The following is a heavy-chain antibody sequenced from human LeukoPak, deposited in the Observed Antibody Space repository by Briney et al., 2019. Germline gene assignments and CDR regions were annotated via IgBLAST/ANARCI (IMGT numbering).Heavy chain of an antibody. CDR3: ARLGIYDSSGYYYDY. CDR2: IYPADSET. D-gene: IGHD3-22*01. J-gene: IGHJ4*02. Sequence: KLGESLKILCNAPGYSFSTYCIASERPIPGKSLAWMRIIYPADSETRYSPSLQGQVTISADKSISTAYLQWSSLKASDTAMYYCARLGIYDSSGYYYDYWGQGTLVTVSS. V-gene: IGHV5-51*01. CDR1: GYSFSTYC.